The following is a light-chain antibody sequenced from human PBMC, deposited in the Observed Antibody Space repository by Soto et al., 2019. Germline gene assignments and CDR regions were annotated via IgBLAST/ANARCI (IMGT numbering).Light chain of an antibody. CDR3: QQRSNWWWT. CDR1: QSVSSN. V-gene: IGKV3-11*01. CDR2: DAS. Sequence: EIVMTQSPATLSVSPGERATLSCRASQSVSSNLAWYQQKPGQAPRLLIYDASNRATGIPARFSGSGSGTDFTLTISSLEPEDFAVYYCQQRSNWWWTFGQGTKVDIK. J-gene: IGKJ1*01.